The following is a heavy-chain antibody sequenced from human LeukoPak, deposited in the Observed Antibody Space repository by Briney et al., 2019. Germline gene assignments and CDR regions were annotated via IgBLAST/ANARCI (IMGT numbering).Heavy chain of an antibody. J-gene: IGHJ6*02. Sequence: KASETLSLTCTVSGGSISSSSYYWGWIRQPPGKGLEWIGSIHYSGSTSYIPSLKSRVTISVDTSKNEFSLRLNSVTPADTAVYFCARDYLYSYGMDVWGQGTTVTVSS. V-gene: IGHV4-39*07. CDR2: IHYSGST. CDR3: ARDYLYSYGMDV. CDR1: GGSISSSSYY.